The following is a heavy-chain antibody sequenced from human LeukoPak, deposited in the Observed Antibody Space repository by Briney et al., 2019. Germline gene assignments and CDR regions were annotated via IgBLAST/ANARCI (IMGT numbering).Heavy chain of an antibody. Sequence: SETLSLTCAVYGGSFTIYSWTWIRQPPGKSLEWVGEISPSGNTQYNPSLKSRVTISLDASKSQFHLKLNSVTAADTAVYYCARRVRSADYRLDYWGQGTLVTVSS. CDR2: ISPSGNT. CDR3: ARRVRSADYRLDY. D-gene: IGHD4-11*01. J-gene: IGHJ4*02. V-gene: IGHV4-34*01. CDR1: GGSFTIYS.